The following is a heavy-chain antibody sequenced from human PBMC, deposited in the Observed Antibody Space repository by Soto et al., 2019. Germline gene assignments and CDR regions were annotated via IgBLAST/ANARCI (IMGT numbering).Heavy chain of an antibody. CDR2: TYYRSKLYN. V-gene: IGHV6-1*01. Sequence: SQTLSLTCAISGDSVSSNSAAWNWIRQSSSRGLAWLGRTYYRSKLYNDYAVSVQRRIPINPDTSKNQFSLQLNSLTPDDTAVYYCARDPPDFLCAFDYWGQGSLVTVSS. CDR3: ARDPPDFLCAFDY. CDR1: GDSVSSNSAA. J-gene: IGHJ4*02.